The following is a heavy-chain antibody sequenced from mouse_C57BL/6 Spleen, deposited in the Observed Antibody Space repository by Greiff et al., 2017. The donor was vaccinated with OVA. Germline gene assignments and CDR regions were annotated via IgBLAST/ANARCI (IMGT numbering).Heavy chain of an antibody. V-gene: IGHV5-17*01. CDR2: ISSGSSTI. J-gene: IGHJ2*01. Sequence: EVKLQESGGGLVKPGGSLKLSCAASGFTFSDYGMHWVRQAPEKGLEWVAYISSGSSTIYYADTVKGRFTISRDNAKNTLFLQLTRLRSEDAAMYYCARSFSKNYFDYWGQGTTLTVSS. D-gene: IGHD2-5*01. CDR1: GFTFSDYG. CDR3: ARSFSKNYFDY.